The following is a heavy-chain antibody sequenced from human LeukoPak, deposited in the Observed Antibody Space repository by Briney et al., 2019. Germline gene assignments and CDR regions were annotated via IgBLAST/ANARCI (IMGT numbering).Heavy chain of an antibody. CDR2: ISQNGDNT. CDR1: GFSFSSYV. Sequence: GGSLRLSCSVSGFSFSSYVLHWVRQAPGKGPESVSSISQNGDNTYYADSVKGRFTISKDNSENTLYLQMNSLRPEDTAVYYCMNPNHYGSGRWGQGTLVTVSS. D-gene: IGHD3-10*01. V-gene: IGHV3-64D*06. J-gene: IGHJ4*02. CDR3: MNPNHYGSGR.